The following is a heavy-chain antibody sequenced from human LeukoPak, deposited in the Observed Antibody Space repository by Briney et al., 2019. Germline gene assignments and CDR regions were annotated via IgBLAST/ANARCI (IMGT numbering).Heavy chain of an antibody. J-gene: IGHJ6*03. CDR1: GGSISSGSYY. CDR3: ARATYYYYYMDV. V-gene: IGHV4-61*02. CDR2: IYTSGST. Sequence: PSETLSLTCTVSGGSISSGSYYWSWVRQPAGKGLEWIGRIYTSGSTNYNPSLKSRVTISVDTSKNQFSLKLSSVTAADAAVHYCARATYYYYYMDVWGKGTTVTISS.